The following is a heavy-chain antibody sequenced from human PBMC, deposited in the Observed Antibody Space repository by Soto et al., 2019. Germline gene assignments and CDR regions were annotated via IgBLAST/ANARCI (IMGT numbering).Heavy chain of an antibody. CDR3: TGGVASGY. V-gene: IGHV3-30*03. CDR1: GFTVSTYG. CDR2: ISRDGGTK. J-gene: IGHJ4*02. D-gene: IGHD7-27*01. Sequence: QVQLVESGGGVVQPGRSLRLSCAVSGFTVSTYGMHWVRQAPGKGLEWVAVISRDGGTKYYADSVKGRFTISRDNSRNTLFLEMNSLRGEDMAVYYCTGGVASGYWGQGTLVTVSS.